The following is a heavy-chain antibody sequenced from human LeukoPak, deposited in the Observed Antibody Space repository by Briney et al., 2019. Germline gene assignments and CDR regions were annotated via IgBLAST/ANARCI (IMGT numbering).Heavy chain of an antibody. V-gene: IGHV3-53*01. CDR1: GFTVSNNY. J-gene: IGHJ6*02. CDR3: ARDQLEWEGWFGESPLKYYYYGMDV. D-gene: IGHD3-10*01. CDR2: IYSGGRT. Sequence: GGSLRLSCAASGFTVSNNYMSWVRQAPGKGLEWVSVIYSGGRTYYADSVKGRFTISRDNSKNTLYLQMNSLRAEDTAVYYCARDQLEWEGWFGESPLKYYYYGMDVWGQGTTVTVSS.